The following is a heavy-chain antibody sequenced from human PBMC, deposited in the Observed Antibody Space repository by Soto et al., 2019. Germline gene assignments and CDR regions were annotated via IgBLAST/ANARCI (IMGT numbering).Heavy chain of an antibody. D-gene: IGHD3-3*01. CDR2: IYWDDDK. Sequence: QITLKESGPTLVKPTQTLTLTCTFSGFSLSTSGVGVGWIRQPPGKALEWLALIYWDDDKRYSPSLTSRLTITKDTSKKQGVLTMTNMDPVDTATYYCARNTIFGVLYAFDIWGQGTMVTVSS. CDR1: GFSLSTSGVG. CDR3: ARNTIFGVLYAFDI. J-gene: IGHJ3*02. V-gene: IGHV2-5*02.